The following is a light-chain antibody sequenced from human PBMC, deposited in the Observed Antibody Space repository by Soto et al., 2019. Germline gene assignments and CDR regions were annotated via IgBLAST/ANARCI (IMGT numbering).Light chain of an antibody. J-gene: IGLJ3*02. CDR1: SSNIGAGYD. CDR3: QSYDGSLSGWV. Sequence: QAVVTQPPSVSGAPGQRVTISCTGSSSNIGAGYDVHWYQQLPGTAPKLLIYGNSNRPSGVPDRFSGSKSGTSASLAITGLQAEDEADYYRQSYDGSLSGWVFGGGTKLTVL. CDR2: GNS. V-gene: IGLV1-40*01.